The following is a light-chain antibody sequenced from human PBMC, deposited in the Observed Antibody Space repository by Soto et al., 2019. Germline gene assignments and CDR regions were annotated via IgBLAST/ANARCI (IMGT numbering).Light chain of an antibody. CDR2: GAS. J-gene: IGKJ3*01. Sequence: EIVMTQSPATLSVSPGERATLSCRASQSVSSNLAWYQQKPGQAPRLLIYGASTRATGIPARFSGSGSGTEFTLIIRSLQSEDFAVYYCQQYNNWPRGVTFGPGNKVDIK. CDR3: QQYNNWPRGVT. CDR1: QSVSSN. V-gene: IGKV3-15*01.